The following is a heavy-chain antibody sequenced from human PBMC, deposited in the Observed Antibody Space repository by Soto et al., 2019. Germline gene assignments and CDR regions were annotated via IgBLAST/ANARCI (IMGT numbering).Heavy chain of an antibody. V-gene: IGHV3-23*01. CDR2: ISANGGIT. Sequence: EVQLLESGGGLVKPGGSLRLSCAASGFTFSKYAMSWVRLAPGKGLEWVSSISANGGITDYADSVKGRFTISRDNFKKILSLQMDSLRGDDTALYFCAKDKYTDSVRKVWFFDYWGRGTLVTVSS. J-gene: IGHJ2*01. D-gene: IGHD2-15*01. CDR1: GFTFSKYA. CDR3: AKDKYTDSVRKVWFFDY.